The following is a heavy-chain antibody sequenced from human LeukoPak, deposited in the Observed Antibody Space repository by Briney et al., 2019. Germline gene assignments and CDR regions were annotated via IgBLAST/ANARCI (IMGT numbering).Heavy chain of an antibody. Sequence: SETLSLTCTVSGGSISSSSYYWGWIRQPPGKGLEWIGSIYYSGSTYYNPSLKSRVTISVDTSKNQFSLKLSSVTAADTAVYYCARDREAAALSAFDIWGQGTMVTVSS. D-gene: IGHD6-13*01. CDR2: IYYSGST. J-gene: IGHJ3*02. V-gene: IGHV4-39*07. CDR1: GGSISSSSYY. CDR3: ARDREAAALSAFDI.